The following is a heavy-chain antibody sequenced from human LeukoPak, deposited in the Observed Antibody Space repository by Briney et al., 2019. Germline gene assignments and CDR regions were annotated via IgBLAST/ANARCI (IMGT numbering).Heavy chain of an antibody. CDR1: GFTFSSYG. J-gene: IGHJ4*02. V-gene: IGHV3-23*01. Sequence: GGSLRLSCAASGFTFSSYGMSWVRQAPGKGLEWVSAISGSGGSTYYADSVKGRFTISGDNSKNTLYLQMNSLRAEDTAVYYCAKDLDYYGSGSYSDYWGQGTLVTVSS. CDR3: AKDLDYYGSGSYSDY. CDR2: ISGSGGST. D-gene: IGHD3-10*01.